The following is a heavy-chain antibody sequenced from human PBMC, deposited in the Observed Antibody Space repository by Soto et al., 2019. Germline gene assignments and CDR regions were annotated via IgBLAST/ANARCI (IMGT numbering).Heavy chain of an antibody. Sequence: QVQLQESGPGLVKPSGTLSLSCAVSGASINATNWWSWVRQSPGKGLEWIGEIYHTGSANYSPSLKSRVTISIDTPKNQLSLNLNSVTAADTAVYYCAGRRANFDRSGYGAFDVWGQGTMVTVSS. V-gene: IGHV4-4*02. CDR1: GASINATNW. J-gene: IGHJ3*01. CDR2: IYHTGSA. D-gene: IGHD3-22*01. CDR3: AGRRANFDRSGYGAFDV.